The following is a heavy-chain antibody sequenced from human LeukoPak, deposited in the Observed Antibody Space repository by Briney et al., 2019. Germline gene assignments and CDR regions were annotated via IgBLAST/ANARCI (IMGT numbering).Heavy chain of an antibody. D-gene: IGHD1-26*01. J-gene: IGHJ4*02. CDR2: IYSGGST. CDR1: GFTVRSNY. Sequence: GGSLRLSCAASGFTVRSNYMSWVRQAPGKGLEWVSVIYSGGSTYYADSVKGRFTISRDNSKNTLYLQMNSLRAEDTAVYYCVRDLGGRSGHWGQGTLVTVSS. V-gene: IGHV3-53*01. CDR3: VRDLGGRSGH.